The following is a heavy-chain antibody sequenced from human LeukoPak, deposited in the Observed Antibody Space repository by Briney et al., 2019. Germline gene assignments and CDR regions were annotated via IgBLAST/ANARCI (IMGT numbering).Heavy chain of an antibody. V-gene: IGHV3-23*01. Sequence: GGTLRLSCAASGFTFSSYGMSWVRQAPGKGLEWVSAISGSGGSTYYADSVKGRFPFSRDNTKTPLYLQMNSLRAEDTAVYYCAKVVRNRRYSSSWYPPYYYYMDVWGKGTTVTISS. CDR2: ISGSGGST. CDR1: GFTFSSYG. CDR3: AKVVRNRRYSSSWYPPYYYYMDV. J-gene: IGHJ6*03. D-gene: IGHD6-13*01.